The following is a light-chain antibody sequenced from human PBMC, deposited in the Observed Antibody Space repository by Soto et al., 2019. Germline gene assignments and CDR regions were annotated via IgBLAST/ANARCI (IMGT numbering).Light chain of an antibody. CDR3: QHRSIWPVS. CDR1: QTVSSK. Sequence: EIVLTQSPATLSSSPGERATLSCRASQTVSSKLAWYQHKPGQAPRLLIYDTSNRATGIPARFSGSGSGTDFTLTISSLEPEDFAVYYCQHRSIWPVSFGQGTRLEI. V-gene: IGKV3-11*01. J-gene: IGKJ5*01. CDR2: DTS.